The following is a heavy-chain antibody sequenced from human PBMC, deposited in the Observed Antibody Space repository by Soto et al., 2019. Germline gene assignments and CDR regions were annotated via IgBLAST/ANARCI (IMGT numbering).Heavy chain of an antibody. D-gene: IGHD3-10*01. CDR2: INHSGST. Sequence: SETLSLTCAVYGGSFSGYYWSWIHQPPGKGLEWIGEINHSGSTNYNPSLKSRVTISVDTSKNQFSLKLSSVTAADTAVYYCARVLWFGELDNWFDPWGQGNLVTVT. V-gene: IGHV4-34*01. J-gene: IGHJ5*02. CDR3: ARVLWFGELDNWFDP. CDR1: GGSFSGYY.